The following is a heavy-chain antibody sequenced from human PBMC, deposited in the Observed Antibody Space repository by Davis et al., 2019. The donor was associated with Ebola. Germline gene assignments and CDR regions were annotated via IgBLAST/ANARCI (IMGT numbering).Heavy chain of an antibody. CDR3: TVGGIGGMGDY. V-gene: IGHV3-30*02. Sequence: GGSLRLSCAASGFMFSNHGIHWVRQAPGKGLEWVAFIRYDGSNTYYRDSVKGRFTISRDKSKNTLYLQMNSLRAEDTAVYYCTVGGIGGMGDYWGQGTLVTVSS. D-gene: IGHD1-26*01. CDR2: IRYDGSNT. CDR1: GFMFSNHG. J-gene: IGHJ4*02.